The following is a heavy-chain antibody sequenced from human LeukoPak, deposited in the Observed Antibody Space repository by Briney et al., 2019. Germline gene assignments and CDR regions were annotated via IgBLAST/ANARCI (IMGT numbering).Heavy chain of an antibody. Sequence: ASVKVSCKASGYTFTGYYMHWVRQAPGQGLEWMGWINPNSGVTSYAQKFQDRVTMTRDTSISTAYMELSRLRSDDTAVYYCARPGGDGDPRNSFDYWGQGTLVTVSS. J-gene: IGHJ4*02. D-gene: IGHD4-17*01. CDR3: ARPGGDGDPRNSFDY. CDR2: INPNSGVT. CDR1: GYTFTGYY. V-gene: IGHV1-2*02.